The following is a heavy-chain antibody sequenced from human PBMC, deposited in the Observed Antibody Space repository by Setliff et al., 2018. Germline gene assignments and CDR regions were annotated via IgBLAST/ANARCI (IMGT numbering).Heavy chain of an antibody. J-gene: IGHJ5*02. V-gene: IGHV4-34*01. CDR2: INHSGST. Sequence: PSETLSLTCTVYGGSLSNYYWSWIRQPPGKGLEWIVEINHSGSTNYNPSLKGRVTITRDTSATTGYMELSSLRSEDTAVYYCARLQATFGVFKDGDWFDPWGQGTLVTVSS. D-gene: IGHD3-3*01. CDR1: GGSLSNYY. CDR3: ARLQATFGVFKDGDWFDP.